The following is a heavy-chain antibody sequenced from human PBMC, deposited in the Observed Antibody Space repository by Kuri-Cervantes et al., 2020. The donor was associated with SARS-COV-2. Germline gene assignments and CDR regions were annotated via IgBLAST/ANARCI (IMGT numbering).Heavy chain of an antibody. J-gene: IGHJ4*02. V-gene: IGHV6-1*01. CDR3: ARSEIGALIDY. CDR2: TYYRSKWYN. Sequence: WSWIRQSPSRGLEWLGRTYYRSKWYNDYAVSVKSRITINPGTSKNQFSLQLNSVTPEDTAVYYCARSEIGALIDYWGQGTLVTVSS. D-gene: IGHD3-22*01.